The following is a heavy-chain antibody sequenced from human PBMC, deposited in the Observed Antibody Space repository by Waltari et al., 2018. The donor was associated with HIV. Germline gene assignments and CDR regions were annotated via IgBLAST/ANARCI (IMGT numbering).Heavy chain of an antibody. D-gene: IGHD2-2*01. V-gene: IGHV4-59*01. Sequence: QVQLQESGPGLVKPSETLSLTCTVSGCSITSYYWSWIRQPPGKGLEWIGYIYYSGSTNYNPSLTSRVTISGDTSKNQCSLNVTSGTAADTAVYYCARGPTRYYFDNWGQGTLVTVSS. CDR1: GCSITSYY. J-gene: IGHJ4*02. CDR3: ARGPTRYYFDN. CDR2: IYYSGST.